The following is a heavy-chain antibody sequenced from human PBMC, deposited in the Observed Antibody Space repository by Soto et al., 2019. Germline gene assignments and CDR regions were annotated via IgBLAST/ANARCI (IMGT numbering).Heavy chain of an antibody. CDR3: ARDRGGYFDY. CDR1: GFTFSSYA. CDR2: ISYDGSNK. V-gene: IGHV3-30-3*01. Sequence: PGGSLRLSCAASGFTFSSYAMHWVRQAPGKGLEWVAVISYDGSNKYYADSVKGRFTISRDNSKNTLYLQMNSLRAEDTAVYYCARDRGGYFDYWGQGTLVTVSS. J-gene: IGHJ4*02.